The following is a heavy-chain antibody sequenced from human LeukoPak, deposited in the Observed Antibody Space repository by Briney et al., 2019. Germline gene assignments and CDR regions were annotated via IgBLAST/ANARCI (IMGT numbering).Heavy chain of an antibody. CDR2: TYYRSKWYN. CDR1: GDSVSSNSAA. D-gene: IGHD5-24*01. CDR3: ARMGDGYNYAFDI. V-gene: IGHV6-1*01. J-gene: IGHJ3*02. Sequence: SQTLSLTCAISGDSVSSNSAAWHWIRQSPSRGLEWLGRTYYRSKWYNDYAVSVKSRITINPDTSKNQFSLQLNSVTPEDTAVYYCARMGDGYNYAFDIWGQGTMVTVSS.